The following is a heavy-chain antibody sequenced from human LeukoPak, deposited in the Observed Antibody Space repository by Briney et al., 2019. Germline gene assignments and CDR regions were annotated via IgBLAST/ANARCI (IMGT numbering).Heavy chain of an antibody. CDR2: IYTSGST. V-gene: IGHV4-4*07. CDR3: ARKPIVSSAWYYFDY. D-gene: IGHD6-13*01. Sequence: SETLSLTCTVSGGSISSYYWSWIRQPAGKGLEWIGRIYTSGSTDYNPSLKSRVTMSLDTSKNQFSLKLSSVTAADAAVYYCARKPIVSSAWYYFDYWGQGTLVTVSS. J-gene: IGHJ4*02. CDR1: GGSISSYY.